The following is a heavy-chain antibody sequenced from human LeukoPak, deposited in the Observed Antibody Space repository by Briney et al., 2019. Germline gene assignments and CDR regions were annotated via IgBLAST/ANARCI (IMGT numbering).Heavy chain of an antibody. CDR1: GGSISSYS. D-gene: IGHD5-12*01. CDR2: IYPRESP. V-gene: IGHV4-4*07. CDR3: AREWHHVFDY. Sequence: SETLSLTCTVSGGSISSYSWSWMRQPAGKGLEWIGRIYPRESPNYNPSLTSRVIMSVDKSKNQFSLKLRSVTAADTAVYYCAREWHHVFDYWGQGNLVTVSS. J-gene: IGHJ4*02.